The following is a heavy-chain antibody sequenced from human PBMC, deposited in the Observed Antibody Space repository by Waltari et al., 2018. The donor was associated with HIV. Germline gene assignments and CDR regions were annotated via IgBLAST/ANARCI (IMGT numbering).Heavy chain of an antibody. V-gene: IGHV4-34*01. J-gene: IGHJ2*01. D-gene: IGHD3-10*01. CDR2: INESGRR. CDR1: GGSFSLSS. CDR3: ARGPVAWGDANNLHWYFDV. Sequence: QVQLQQWGAGLLKPSETLSLTCAVHGGSFSLSSWNWIRQPPGKGLEWIGEINESGRRNYNPSLKSRVTISLDTSKKQFSLKVNSVIAADTSVYYCARGPVAWGDANNLHWYFDVWGRGTLVTVSS.